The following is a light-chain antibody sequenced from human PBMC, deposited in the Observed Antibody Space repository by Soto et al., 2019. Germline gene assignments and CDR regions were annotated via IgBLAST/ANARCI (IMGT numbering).Light chain of an antibody. CDR1: SSNIGAGYD. CDR2: GNS. CDR3: QSYDSSLSAVV. J-gene: IGLJ2*01. Sequence: QSVLTQPPSVSGAPGQRVTISCTGSSSNIGAGYDVHWYQQLPGTAPKLLIYGNSNRPSGVPDRFSGSKSVTSAYLAITGLQAEDEADYYCQSYDSSLSAVVFGGGTKLTVL. V-gene: IGLV1-40*01.